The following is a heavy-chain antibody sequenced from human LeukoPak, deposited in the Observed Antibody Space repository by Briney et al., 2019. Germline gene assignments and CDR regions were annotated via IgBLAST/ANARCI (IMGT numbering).Heavy chain of an antibody. J-gene: IGHJ5*02. Sequence: SETLSLTCTVSGGSISSYYWSWIRQPPGKGLEWIGYIYYSGSTNYNPSLKSRVTISVDTSKNRFSLKLSSVTAAGTAVYYCARGVCSGGSCRNWFDPWGQGTLVTVSS. CDR3: ARGVCSGGSCRNWFDP. CDR2: IYYSGST. CDR1: GGSISSYY. D-gene: IGHD2-15*01. V-gene: IGHV4-59*01.